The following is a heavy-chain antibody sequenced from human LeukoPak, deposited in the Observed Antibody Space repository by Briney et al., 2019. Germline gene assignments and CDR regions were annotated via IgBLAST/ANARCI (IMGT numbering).Heavy chain of an antibody. Sequence: ASVKVSCKASGYTFTRYYMHWVRQAPGQGLEWMGVINPSGGSTSDAQKFQGRVTITADESTSTAYMELCSLRSEDTAVYYCARVATPRYCSTTSCYWKGRFDPWGQGTLVTVSS. CDR2: INPSGGST. D-gene: IGHD2-2*01. J-gene: IGHJ5*02. CDR3: ARVATPRYCSTTSCYWKGRFDP. V-gene: IGHV1-46*01. CDR1: GYTFTRYY.